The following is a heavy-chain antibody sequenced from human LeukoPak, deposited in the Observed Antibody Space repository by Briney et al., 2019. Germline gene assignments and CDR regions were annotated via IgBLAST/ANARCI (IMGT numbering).Heavy chain of an antibody. CDR1: GYILTGYH. D-gene: IGHD3-9*01. J-gene: IGHJ6*03. CDR2: MNPNSGGT. V-gene: IGHV1-2*02. CDR3: ARGLEYFDWSLYDYYYYMDV. Sequence: GASVKVSCKASGYILTGYHIHWVRQAPGQGLEWMGWMNPNSGGTNYAQKFQGRVTLTTDTSISTAYMEVSRLRSDDTAVYYCARGLEYFDWSLYDYYYYMDVWGKGTTVTVSS.